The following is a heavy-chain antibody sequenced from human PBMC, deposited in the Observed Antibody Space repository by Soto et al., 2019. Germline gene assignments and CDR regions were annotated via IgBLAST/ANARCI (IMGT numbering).Heavy chain of an antibody. CDR3: ARETDTSIVDS. V-gene: IGHV1-8*01. J-gene: IGHJ4*02. D-gene: IGHD5-18*01. CDR2: LNPRNGQT. Sequence: QVQLVQSGAEVKKPGASVNVSCQTSGFNFPTYYVKWVRQAAGQGPEWMGWLNPRNGQTGYVQKFRGRVTMTRNTSIATVYLELSRLTSEDTAIYFCARETDTSIVDSWGQGTLVTVSS. CDR1: GFNFPTYY.